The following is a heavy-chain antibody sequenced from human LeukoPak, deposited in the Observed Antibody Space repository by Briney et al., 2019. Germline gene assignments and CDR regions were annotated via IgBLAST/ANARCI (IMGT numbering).Heavy chain of an antibody. Sequence: GGSLKLSCATSGFTFSGSAMHWVRQASGKGLEWVCRIRSKVANYATAYAASVKGSFNISRDDSENTAYLQMNSLKTEDTAVYYCARTPPGIANAFYFDYWGQGILVTVSS. D-gene: IGHD6-13*01. V-gene: IGHV3-73*01. CDR3: ARTPPGIANAFYFDY. J-gene: IGHJ4*02. CDR1: GFTFSGSA. CDR2: IRSKVANYAT.